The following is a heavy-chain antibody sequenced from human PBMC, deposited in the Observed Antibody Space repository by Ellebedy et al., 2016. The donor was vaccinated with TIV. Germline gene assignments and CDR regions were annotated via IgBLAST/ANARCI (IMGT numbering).Heavy chain of an antibody. Sequence: ASVKVSCXASGYTFTGYYMHWVRQAPGQGLEWMGWINPNSGGTNYAQKFQGRVTMTRDTSISTAYMELSSLRSEDTAVYYCARVGLYNWNDGIDYWGQGTLVTVSS. J-gene: IGHJ4*02. CDR3: ARVGLYNWNDGIDY. D-gene: IGHD1-20*01. CDR2: INPNSGGT. V-gene: IGHV1-2*02. CDR1: GYTFTGYY.